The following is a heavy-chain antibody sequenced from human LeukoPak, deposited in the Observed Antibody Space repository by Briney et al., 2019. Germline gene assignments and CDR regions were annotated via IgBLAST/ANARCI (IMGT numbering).Heavy chain of an antibody. V-gene: IGHV3-21*01. CDR1: VFTFSSYS. Sequence: PGGSLTLSCAASVFTFSSYSMNWLRQAPGKGVEWVSSISSSSTYIYYADSVKGRFIISRDNTRKSLYLKMNSLRAEDTAVYYCARDQYYDSSGYCRRDAFDIWGQGTMVTVPS. D-gene: IGHD3-22*01. CDR3: ARDQYYDSSGYCRRDAFDI. CDR2: ISSSSTYI. J-gene: IGHJ3*02.